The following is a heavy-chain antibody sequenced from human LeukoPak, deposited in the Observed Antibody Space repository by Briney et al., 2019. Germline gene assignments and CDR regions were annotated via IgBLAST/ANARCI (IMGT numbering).Heavy chain of an antibody. CDR3: ARVGSSSYIYYMDV. CDR2: ISSSSSTI. D-gene: IGHD2-2*02. Sequence: GGSLRLSCAASGFTFSSQAMSWVRQAPGKGLEWVSYISSSSSTIYYADSVKGRFTISRDNAKNSLYLQMNSLRAEDTAVYYCARVGSSSYIYYMDVWGKGTTVTVSS. V-gene: IGHV3-48*04. CDR1: GFTFSSQA. J-gene: IGHJ6*03.